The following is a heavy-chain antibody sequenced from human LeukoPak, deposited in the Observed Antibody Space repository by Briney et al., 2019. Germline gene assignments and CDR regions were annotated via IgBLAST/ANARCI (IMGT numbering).Heavy chain of an antibody. J-gene: IGHJ5*02. Sequence: QTGGSLRLSCSASGFIFNNFNMHRVRQAPGKGLEYVSTITTDGGTTNYADSVKGRFTISRDNFKNTLYLQMSSLRPDDTAVYYCIKDFGVGRPDPWGQGTLVTVSS. D-gene: IGHD3-3*01. CDR1: GFIFNNFN. V-gene: IGHV3-64D*09. CDR2: ITTDGGTT. CDR3: IKDFGVGRPDP.